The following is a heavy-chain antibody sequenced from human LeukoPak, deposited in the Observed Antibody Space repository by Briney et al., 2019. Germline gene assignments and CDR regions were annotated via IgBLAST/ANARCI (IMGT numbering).Heavy chain of an antibody. V-gene: IGHV3-69-1*01. J-gene: IGHJ4*02. CDR2: MSSTSEI. Sequence: PGGSLRLSCAASGFTFSDYAMNWVRQAPGKGLEWVSYMSSTSEIHYADSVKGRFTISRDNAKNSLYLQMNSLTAEDTAVYYCARDHDWAFDYWGQGAVVTVSS. CDR3: ARDHDWAFDY. CDR1: GFTFSDYA. D-gene: IGHD3-9*01.